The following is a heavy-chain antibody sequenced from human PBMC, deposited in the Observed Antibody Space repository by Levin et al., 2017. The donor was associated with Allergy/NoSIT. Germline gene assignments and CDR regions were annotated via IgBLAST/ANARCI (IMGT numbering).Heavy chain of an antibody. D-gene: IGHD3-10*01. J-gene: IGHJ4*02. CDR2: IKPDGGAT. Sequence: PSETLSLTCAASGFTFSGYWMTWVRQAPGKGLEWVANIKPDGGATHYVDSVKGRFTISRDNAKNSLYLQMTSLGAEDTAVYFCARDYYASGSHDYWGQGTLVTVSS. V-gene: IGHV3-7*04. CDR1: GFTFSGYW. CDR3: ARDYYASGSHDY.